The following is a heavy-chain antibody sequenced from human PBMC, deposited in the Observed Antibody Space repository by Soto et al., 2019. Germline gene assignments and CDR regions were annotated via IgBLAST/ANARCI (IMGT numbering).Heavy chain of an antibody. J-gene: IGHJ3*02. D-gene: IGHD4-17*01. Sequence: PGGSLRLSCAASGFTFSSYGMHWVRQAPGKGLEWVAVIWYDGSNKYYADSVKGRFTISRDNSKNTLYLQMNSLRAEDTAVYYCARDEHTVTGYDAFDIWGQGTMVTVSS. CDR1: GFTFSSYG. V-gene: IGHV3-33*01. CDR2: IWYDGSNK. CDR3: ARDEHTVTGYDAFDI.